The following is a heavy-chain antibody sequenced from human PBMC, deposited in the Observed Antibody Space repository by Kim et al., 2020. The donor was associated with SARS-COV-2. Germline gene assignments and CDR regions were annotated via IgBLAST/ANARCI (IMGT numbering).Heavy chain of an antibody. CDR3: ATDKTPLAYCGCDYKTPFD. CDR1: GYTFTSYG. V-gene: IGHV1-3*01. Sequence: ASVKVSCKASGYTFTSYGVHWVRQAPGQRLEWMGWINACNGNTKYSQKFQGRVTITRDTSASTAYMELSSLRSDDTAVYYCATDKTPLAYCGCDYKTPFD. J-gene: IGHJ4*01. CDR2: INACNGNT. D-gene: IGHD2-21*01.